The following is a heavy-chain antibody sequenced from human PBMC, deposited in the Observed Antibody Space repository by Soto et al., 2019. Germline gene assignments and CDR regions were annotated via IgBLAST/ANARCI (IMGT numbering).Heavy chain of an antibody. J-gene: IGHJ4*02. D-gene: IGHD4-17*01. V-gene: IGHV3-7*01. CDR2: INQDASEK. Sequence: PGGSLRLSCAAPGFTFGNYWMNWFRQAPGKGLEWVANINQDASEKYYVDSVRGRFTISRDNAKNSLYLQMNSLRAEDTAVYYCARDVGFDDYAGRFDFWGQGT. CDR3: ARDVGFDDYAGRFDF. CDR1: GFTFGNYW.